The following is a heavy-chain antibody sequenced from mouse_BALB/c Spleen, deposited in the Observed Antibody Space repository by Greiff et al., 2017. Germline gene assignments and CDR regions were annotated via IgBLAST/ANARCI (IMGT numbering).Heavy chain of an antibody. D-gene: IGHD2-2*01. J-gene: IGHJ4*01. CDR3: ARLVDEAMDY. Sequence: EVKLVESGPGLVKPSQSLSLTCTVTGYSITSDYAWNWIRQFPGNKLEWMGYISYSGSTSYNPSLKSRISITRDTSKNQFFLQLNSVTTEDTATYYCARLVDEAMDYWGQGTSVTVSS. CDR1: GYSITSDYA. V-gene: IGHV3-2*02. CDR2: ISYSGST.